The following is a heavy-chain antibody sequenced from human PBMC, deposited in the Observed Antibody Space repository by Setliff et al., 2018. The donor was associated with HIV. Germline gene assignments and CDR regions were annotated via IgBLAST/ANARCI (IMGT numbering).Heavy chain of an antibody. V-gene: IGHV1-18*01. CDR1: GYTFTSYG. CDR2: ISAYNGNT. CDR3: TRVMGATTGFHDY. J-gene: IGHJ4*02. Sequence: ASVKVSCKASGYTFTSYGISWVRQAPGQGLEWMGWISAYNGNTNYAQQLQGRVTLTTDTSASTVYMELSSLRSEDTALYYCTRVMGATTGFHDYWGQGTLVTVSS. D-gene: IGHD1-26*01.